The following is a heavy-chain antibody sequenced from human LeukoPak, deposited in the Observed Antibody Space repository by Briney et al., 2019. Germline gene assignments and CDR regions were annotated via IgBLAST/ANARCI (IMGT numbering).Heavy chain of an antibody. J-gene: IGHJ6*02. CDR1: GYTFTTYY. V-gene: IGHV1-46*01. CDR2: INPSGGST. D-gene: IGHD2-2*01. Sequence: ASVKVSCKASGYTFTTYYMHWGRQAPGQGLEWMGIINPSGGSTSYAQKFQGRVTMTRDTSTSTVYMELSSLRSEDTAVYYCARGHCSSTSCYDYYYYGMDVWGQGTTVTVSS. CDR3: ARGHCSSTSCYDYYYYGMDV.